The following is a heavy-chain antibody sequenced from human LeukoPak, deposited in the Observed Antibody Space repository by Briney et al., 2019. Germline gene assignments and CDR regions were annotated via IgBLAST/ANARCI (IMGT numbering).Heavy chain of an antibody. CDR1: GFTFSSYA. V-gene: IGHV3-23*01. CDR2: ISGSGGST. J-gene: IGHJ4*02. CDR3: AKLLGSLERHGLYYFDY. D-gene: IGHD1-1*01. Sequence: PGGSLRLSCAASGFTFSSYAMSWVRQAPGKGLEWVSAISGSGGSTYYADSVKGRFTISRDNSKNTLYLQMNSLRAEDTAVYYCAKLLGSLERHGLYYFDYWGQGTLVTVSS.